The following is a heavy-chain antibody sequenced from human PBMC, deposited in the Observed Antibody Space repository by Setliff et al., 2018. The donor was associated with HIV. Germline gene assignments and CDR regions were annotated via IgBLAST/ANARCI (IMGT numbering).Heavy chain of an antibody. Sequence: PGESLKISCKGSEYTFTSYWIAWVRQMPGKGLEWMGIIYPGDSDTRYNPSFQGQVTISVDKSINTAYLQWSSLKASDTAMYYCASSITVAGGRSFYYYAMDVWGQGTTVTVSS. D-gene: IGHD1-20*01. CDR3: ASSITVAGGRSFYYYAMDV. J-gene: IGHJ6*02. V-gene: IGHV5-51*01. CDR1: EYTFTSYW. CDR2: IYPGDSDT.